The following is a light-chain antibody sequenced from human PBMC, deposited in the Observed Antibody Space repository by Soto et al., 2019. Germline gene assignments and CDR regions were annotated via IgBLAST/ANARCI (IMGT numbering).Light chain of an antibody. Sequence: DIHMTQSPSTQSASVGDRVTITCRASQSITMWLAWYQQKPGKAPNLLIYKTSSLESGVPSRFNGSGSGTEFTLTISSLQPDDFATYYCQHWTDYSWTFGQGTKVEVK. CDR3: QHWTDYSWT. CDR1: QSITMW. V-gene: IGKV1-5*03. J-gene: IGKJ1*01. CDR2: KTS.